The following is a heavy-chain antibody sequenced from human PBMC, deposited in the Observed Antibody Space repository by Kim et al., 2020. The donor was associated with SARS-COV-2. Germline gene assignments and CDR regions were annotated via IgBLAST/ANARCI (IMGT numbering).Heavy chain of an antibody. D-gene: IGHD6-13*01. V-gene: IGHV3-33*06. Sequence: GGSLRLSCAASGFTFSSYGMHWVRQAPGKGLEWVAVIWYDGSNKYYADSVKGRFTISRDNSKNTLYLQMNSLRAEDTAVYYCAKDTGHSSSWYYFDYWGQGTLVTVSS. CDR1: GFTFSSYG. CDR3: AKDTGHSSSWYYFDY. CDR2: IWYDGSNK. J-gene: IGHJ4*02.